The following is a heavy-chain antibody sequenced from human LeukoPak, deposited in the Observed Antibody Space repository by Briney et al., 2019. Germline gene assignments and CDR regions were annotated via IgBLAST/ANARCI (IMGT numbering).Heavy chain of an antibody. CDR3: ARGPDYYFDY. CDR1: GGSISSSSYY. Sequence: KPSETLSLTCTVSGGSISSSSYYWGWIRQPPGKGLEWIGSIYYSGSTYYNPSLKSRVTISVDTSKNQFSLKLSSVTAADTAVYYCARGPDYYFDYWGQGTLVTVSS. V-gene: IGHV4-39*07. J-gene: IGHJ4*02. CDR2: IYYSGST.